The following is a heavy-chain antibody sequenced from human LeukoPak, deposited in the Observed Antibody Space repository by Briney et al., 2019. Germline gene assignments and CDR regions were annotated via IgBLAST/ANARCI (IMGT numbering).Heavy chain of an antibody. CDR3: ASTSSGWYAVN. J-gene: IGHJ4*02. CDR1: GYTFTSYG. V-gene: IGHV1-69*05. D-gene: IGHD6-19*01. Sequence: SVKVSCKASGYTFTSYGISWVRQAPGQGLEWMGGIIPIFGTANYAQKFQGRVTITTDESTSTAYMELSSLRSEDTAVYYCASTSSGWYAVNWGQGTLVTVSS. CDR2: IIPIFGTA.